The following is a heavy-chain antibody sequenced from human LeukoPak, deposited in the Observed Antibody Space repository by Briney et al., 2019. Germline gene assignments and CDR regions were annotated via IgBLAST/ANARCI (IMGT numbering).Heavy chain of an antibody. CDR2: INPSGGST. J-gene: IGHJ6*02. CDR1: GYTFTSYY. Sequence: VSVKVSCKASGYTFTSYYMHWVRQAPGQGLEWMGIINPSGGSTSYAQKFQGRVTMTRDTSTSTVYMELSSLRSEDTAVYYCARGVLGDILTGYYLYYYGMDVWGQGTTVTVSS. D-gene: IGHD3-9*01. V-gene: IGHV1-46*01. CDR3: ARGVLGDILTGYYLYYYGMDV.